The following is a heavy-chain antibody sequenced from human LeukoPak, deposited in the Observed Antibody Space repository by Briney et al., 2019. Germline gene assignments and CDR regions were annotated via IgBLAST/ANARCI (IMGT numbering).Heavy chain of an antibody. D-gene: IGHD1-1*01. J-gene: IGHJ4*02. CDR3: GRLTN. Sequence: PGGSLRLSCAASGFTVSTSYMSWVRQAPGEGLEWVSVISSGDNTYYADSVKGRFTISRDNSKNTVYLQMNSLRAEDTAVYYCGRLTNWGQGIVVTVSS. CDR1: GFTVSTSY. V-gene: IGHV3-53*01. CDR2: ISSGDNT.